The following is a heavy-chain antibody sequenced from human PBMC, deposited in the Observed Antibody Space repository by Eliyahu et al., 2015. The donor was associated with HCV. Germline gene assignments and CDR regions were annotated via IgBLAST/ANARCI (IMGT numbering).Heavy chain of an antibody. CDR3: ARDRTSPSDPGGMDV. D-gene: IGHD1-7*01. V-gene: IGHV3-66*01. Sequence: EVQLVESGGGLVQPGGSLRLSCAASGFTVXSNYMSWVRQAPGKGLEWVSVIYSGGSTYYADSVKGRFTISRDNSKNTLYLQMNSLRAEDTAVYYCARDRTSPSDPGGMDVWGQGTTVTVSS. CDR2: IYSGGST. CDR1: GFTVXSNY. J-gene: IGHJ6*02.